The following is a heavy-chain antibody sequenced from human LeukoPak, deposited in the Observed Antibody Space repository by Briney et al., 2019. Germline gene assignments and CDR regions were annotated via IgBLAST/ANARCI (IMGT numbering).Heavy chain of an antibody. CDR3: AKDIGGSYYYYYYGMDV. J-gene: IGHJ6*02. Sequence: GRSLRLSCAASGFTFDDYAMPWVRQAPGKGLECVSGISWNSGSIGYADSVKGRFTISRDNAKNSLYLQMNSLRAEDTALYYCAKDIGGSYYYYYYGMDVWGQGTTVTVSS. CDR1: GFTFDDYA. V-gene: IGHV3-9*01. CDR2: ISWNSGSI. D-gene: IGHD1-26*01.